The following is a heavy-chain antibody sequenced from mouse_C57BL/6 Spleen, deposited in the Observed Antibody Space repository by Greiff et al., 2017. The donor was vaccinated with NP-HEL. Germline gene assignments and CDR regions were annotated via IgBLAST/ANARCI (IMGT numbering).Heavy chain of an antibody. CDR1: GYAFSSYW. D-gene: IGHD2-4*01. V-gene: IGHV1-80*01. CDR2: IYPGDGDT. CDR3: ARWGIYYEYDVWRDY. Sequence: VQLQQSGAELVKPGASVKISCKASGYAFSSYWMNWVKQRPGKGLEWIGQIYPGDGDTNYNGKFKGKATLTADKSSSTAYMQLSSLTSEDSAVYFCARWGIYYEYDVWRDYWGQGTSVTVSS. J-gene: IGHJ4*01.